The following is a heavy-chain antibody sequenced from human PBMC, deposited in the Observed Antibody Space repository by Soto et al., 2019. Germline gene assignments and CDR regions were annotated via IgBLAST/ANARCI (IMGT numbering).Heavy chain of an antibody. CDR2: IYYSGST. CDR1: GGSISSGGYY. V-gene: IGHV4-31*03. Sequence: QVQLQESGPGLVKPSQTLSLTCTVSGGSISSGGYYWSWIRQHPGKGLEWIGYIYYSGSTYFNPSLKSRVTISVDTSKNQFSLKLSSVTAADTAVYYCARYSSGWSLFDYWGQGTLVTVSS. J-gene: IGHJ4*02. CDR3: ARYSSGWSLFDY. D-gene: IGHD6-19*01.